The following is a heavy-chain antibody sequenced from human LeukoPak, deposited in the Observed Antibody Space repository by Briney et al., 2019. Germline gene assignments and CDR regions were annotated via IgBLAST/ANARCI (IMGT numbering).Heavy chain of an antibody. V-gene: IGHV3-23*01. Sequence: GGSLRLSCAASGFTFSTYAMSWVRQTPGKGLEWVSVINNSGDSTNDADSVKGRFTISRDNSKNTLYLQMNSLRAEDTAVYYCAKDSLFGYCSGGSCYTDYWGQGTLVTVSS. CDR3: AKDSLFGYCSGGSCYTDY. CDR2: INNSGDST. D-gene: IGHD2-15*01. CDR1: GFTFSTYA. J-gene: IGHJ4*02.